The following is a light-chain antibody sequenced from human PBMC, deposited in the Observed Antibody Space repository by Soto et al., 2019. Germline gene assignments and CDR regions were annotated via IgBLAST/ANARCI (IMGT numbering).Light chain of an antibody. J-gene: IGLJ1*01. CDR2: EVS. CDR3: SSSTTFTTLV. V-gene: IGLV2-14*01. Sequence: QSVLTQPASVSGSPGQSITISCTGTSNDVGSYDFVSWYQQQPGKAPKPLIYEVSNRPSGVSHRFSGSKSDNTASLTISGLQSEDEADYYCSSSTTFTTLVFGTGTKVTVL. CDR1: SNDVGSYDF.